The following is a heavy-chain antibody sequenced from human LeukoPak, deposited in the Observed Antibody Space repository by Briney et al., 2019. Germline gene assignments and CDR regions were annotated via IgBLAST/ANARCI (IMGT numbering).Heavy chain of an antibody. J-gene: IGHJ6*02. V-gene: IGHV4-59*01. D-gene: IGHD5-18*01. CDR1: GGSISSYY. CDR2: IYYSGST. Sequence: SETLSLTCTVSGGSISSYYWSWIRQPPGKGLEWIGYIYYSGSTNYNPSLKSRVTISVDTSKNQFSLKLSSVTAADTAVYYCARGIQLWSYYYYYGMDVWGQGTTVTVSS. CDR3: ARGIQLWSYYYYYGMDV.